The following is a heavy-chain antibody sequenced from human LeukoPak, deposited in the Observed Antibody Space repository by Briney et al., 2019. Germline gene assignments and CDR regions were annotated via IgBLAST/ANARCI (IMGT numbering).Heavy chain of an antibody. CDR2: FDPEDGET. CDR1: GYTLTELS. Sequence: ASVKVSCKVSGYTLTELSMHWVRQAPGKGLEWMGGFDPEDGETIYAQKFQGRVTMTEDTSTDTAHMELSSLRSEDTAVYYCATTTGAHNWFDPWGQGTLVTVSS. D-gene: IGHD2-8*02. V-gene: IGHV1-24*01. J-gene: IGHJ5*02. CDR3: ATTTGAHNWFDP.